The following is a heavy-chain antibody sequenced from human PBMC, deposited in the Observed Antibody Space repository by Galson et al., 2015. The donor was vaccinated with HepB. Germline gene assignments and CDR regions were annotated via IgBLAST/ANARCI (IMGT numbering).Heavy chain of an antibody. CDR3: ARTCGSGCLIGY. Sequence: LSLTCSVSGDSISGSNHDWGWIRQPPGKGLEYIGFTHHSGVTYYDPSLRSRVTISVDTSNNQFSLKLSSVTATDTAVYYCARTCGSGCLIGYCGQGTLVTVSS. V-gene: IGHV4-39*01. D-gene: IGHD6-19*01. CDR2: THHSGVT. J-gene: IGHJ4*02. CDR1: GDSISGSNHD.